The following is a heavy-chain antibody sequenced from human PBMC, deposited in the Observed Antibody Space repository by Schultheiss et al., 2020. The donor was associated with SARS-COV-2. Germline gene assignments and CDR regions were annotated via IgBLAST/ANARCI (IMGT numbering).Heavy chain of an antibody. D-gene: IGHD6-6*01. J-gene: IGHJ6*02. Sequence: SVKVSCKASGGTFSSYAISWVRQAPGQGLEWMGGIIPIFGTANYAQKFQGRDTITADESTSTAYMELSSLRSEDTAVYYCARLYSSSYNYYYYGMDVWGQGTTVTVSS. CDR3: ARLYSSSYNYYYYGMDV. CDR1: GGTFSSYA. V-gene: IGHV1-69*13. CDR2: IIPIFGTA.